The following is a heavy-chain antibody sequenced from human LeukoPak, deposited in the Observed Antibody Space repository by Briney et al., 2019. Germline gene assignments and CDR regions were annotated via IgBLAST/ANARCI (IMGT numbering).Heavy chain of an antibody. CDR1: GVTSNY. D-gene: IGHD1-26*01. V-gene: IGHV3-23*01. CDR2: ISGSGGST. J-gene: IGHJ4*02. CDR3: AKEKLYSGSYSPNFDY. Sequence: GGSLRLSCAASGVTSNYMSWVRQAPGKGLEWVSAISGSGGSTYYADSVKGRFTISRDNSKNTLYLQMNSLRAEDTAVYYCAKEKLYSGSYSPNFDYWGQGTLVTVSS.